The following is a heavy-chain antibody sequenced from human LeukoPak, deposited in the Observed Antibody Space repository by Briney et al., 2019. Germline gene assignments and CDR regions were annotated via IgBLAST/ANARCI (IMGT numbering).Heavy chain of an antibody. CDR2: ISAYNGNT. D-gene: IGHD4-11*01. Sequence: GASVKVSCKASGYTFTNFDISWVRQAPGQGLEWMGWISAYNGNTNYAQKLQGRVTMTTDTSTSTAYMELSSLRSEDTAVYYCVRIYYSNAFDIWGQGTMVTVSS. J-gene: IGHJ3*02. V-gene: IGHV1-18*01. CDR1: GYTFTNFD. CDR3: VRIYYSNAFDI.